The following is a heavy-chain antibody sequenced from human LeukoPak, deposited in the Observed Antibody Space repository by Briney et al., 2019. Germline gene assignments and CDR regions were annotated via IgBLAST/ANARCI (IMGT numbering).Heavy chain of an antibody. CDR3: ARDSGTTGEVKFDP. D-gene: IGHD3-10*01. CDR1: GGSISSYY. CDR2: VYGGGST. Sequence: SETLSLTCTVSGGSISSYYLSWIRQPAGKGLEWIGRVYGGGSTTYNPSLKRRVTMSVDTSKNQFSLKLSSVTAADTALYYCARDSGTTGEVKFDPWGQGTLVTVSS. V-gene: IGHV4-4*07. J-gene: IGHJ5*02.